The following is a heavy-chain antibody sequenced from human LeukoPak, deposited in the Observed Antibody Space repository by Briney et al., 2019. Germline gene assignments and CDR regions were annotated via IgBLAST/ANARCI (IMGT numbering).Heavy chain of an antibody. J-gene: IGHJ6*02. CDR3: ARDELERLPPYYYYGMDV. Sequence: ASVKVSCKASGYTFTSYYMHWVRQAPGQGLEWMGIINPSGGSTSYAQKFQGRVTMTRDTSTSTVYTELSSLRSEDTAVYYCARDELERLPPYYYYGMDVWGQGTTVTVSS. D-gene: IGHD1-1*01. CDR1: GYTFTSYY. V-gene: IGHV1-46*01. CDR2: INPSGGST.